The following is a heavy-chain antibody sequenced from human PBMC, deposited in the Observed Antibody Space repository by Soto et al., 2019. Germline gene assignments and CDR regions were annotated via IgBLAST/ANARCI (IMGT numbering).Heavy chain of an antibody. J-gene: IGHJ6*02. CDR3: ARDKYLGDYYYGMDV. Sequence: ASVKVSCKASGYTFTSYYMHWVRQAPGQGLEWMGIINPSGGSTSYAPKFQGRVTMTRDTSTSTVYMELSSLRSEDTAVYYCARDKYLGDYYYGMDVWRQGTTVTVSS. V-gene: IGHV1-46*01. CDR2: INPSGGST. CDR1: GYTFTSYY.